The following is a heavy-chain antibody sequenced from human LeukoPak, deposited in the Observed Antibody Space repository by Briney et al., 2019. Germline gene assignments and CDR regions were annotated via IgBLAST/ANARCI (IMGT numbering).Heavy chain of an antibody. CDR2: ISSSSSYI. CDR1: GFTFSSYS. D-gene: IGHD1-14*01. Sequence: PGGSLRLSCAASGFTFSSYSMNWVRQAPGKGLEWVSSISSSSSYIYYADSVKGRFTISRDNAKNSLYLQMNSLRAEDTAVYYCARGQEPQVRTGWFDPWGQGTLVTVSS. V-gene: IGHV3-21*01. J-gene: IGHJ5*02. CDR3: ARGQEPQVRTGWFDP.